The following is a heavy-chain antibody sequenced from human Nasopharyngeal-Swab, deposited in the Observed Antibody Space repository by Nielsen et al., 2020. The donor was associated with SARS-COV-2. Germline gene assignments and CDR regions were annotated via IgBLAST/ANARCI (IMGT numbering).Heavy chain of an antibody. CDR3: AKDSDGYCSGGSCHFYYYYGMDV. CDR2: ISGLGGST. V-gene: IGHV3-23*01. D-gene: IGHD2-15*01. CDR1: GFTFRNYA. Sequence: GESLKISCAASGFTFRNYAMSWVRQAPGKGLEWISAISGLGGSTYYADSVKGRFTISRDNSKNTLYLQMNSLRAEDTAVYYCAKDSDGYCSGGSCHFYYYYGMDVWGQGTTVTVSS. J-gene: IGHJ6*02.